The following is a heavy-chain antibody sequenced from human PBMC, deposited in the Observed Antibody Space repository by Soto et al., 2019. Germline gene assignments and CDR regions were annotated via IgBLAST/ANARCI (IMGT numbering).Heavy chain of an antibody. CDR1: GGSISNGGYY. D-gene: IGHD4-17*01. Sequence: QVQLLESGPGLVKASQTLSLSCTVSGGSISNGGYYWSWIRQHPGNGLECIGYIHYSGRTYYTPSLKSLVTISVEASKNQFSLNLSSVPAADTAVYYCAIAEYGGHAAFDMWGQGTMVTVSS. V-gene: IGHV4-31*01. J-gene: IGHJ3*02. CDR2: IHYSGRT. CDR3: AIAEYGGHAAFDM.